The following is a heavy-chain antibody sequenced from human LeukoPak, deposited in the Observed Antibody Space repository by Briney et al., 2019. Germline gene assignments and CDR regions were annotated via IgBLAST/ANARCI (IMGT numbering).Heavy chain of an antibody. CDR2: IYYTGNT. V-gene: IGHV4-39*01. CDR3: ARQTGSGLFILP. Sequence: SETLSLTCTASGVSIITSNSYWGWIRQPPGKGLEWIGSIYYTGNTYYNASLKSQVSISIDTSKNQFSLRLTSVTAADTAVYFCARQTGSGLFILPGGQGTLVTVSS. D-gene: IGHD3/OR15-3a*01. J-gene: IGHJ4*02. CDR1: GVSIITSNSY.